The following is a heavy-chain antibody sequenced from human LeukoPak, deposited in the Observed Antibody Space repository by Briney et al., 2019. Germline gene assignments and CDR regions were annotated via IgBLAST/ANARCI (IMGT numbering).Heavy chain of an antibody. CDR3: ARVRYRLAETYIDY. Sequence: EASVKVSCKASGYIFTGYYMHWVRQAPGQGPEWMGWINPNSGDTNYAQKFQGRVTMTRDTSISTAYMELSRLRSDDTAVYYCARVRYRLAETYIDYWGQGTLVTVSS. D-gene: IGHD3-16*01. V-gene: IGHV1-2*02. CDR1: GYIFTGYY. J-gene: IGHJ4*02. CDR2: INPNSGDT.